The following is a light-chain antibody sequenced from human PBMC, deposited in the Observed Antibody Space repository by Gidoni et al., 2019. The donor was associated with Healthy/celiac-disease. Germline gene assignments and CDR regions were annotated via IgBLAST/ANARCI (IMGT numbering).Light chain of an antibody. J-gene: IGKJ2*01. CDR1: QDISNY. Sequence: DIQMTQSPSSLFASVGDRVTITCQASQDISNYLNWYQQKPGKAPKLLIYDASNLETGVPSRFSGSGSGTDFTFTISSLQSEDIATYYCQQYDNLPYTFGQGTKLEIK. V-gene: IGKV1-33*01. CDR3: QQYDNLPYT. CDR2: DAS.